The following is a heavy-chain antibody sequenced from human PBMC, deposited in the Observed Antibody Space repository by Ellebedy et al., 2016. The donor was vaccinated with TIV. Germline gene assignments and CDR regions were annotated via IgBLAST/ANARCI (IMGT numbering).Heavy chain of an antibody. D-gene: IGHD6-19*01. Sequence: GESLKISCAASGFAFSPYGMTWIRQAPGKGLEWLSVISGGGQTIYSADSVRGRFTISRDNAKNSLYLPVNSLRVEDTAVYYCARVRGGWYLDLWGQGTLVTVSS. CDR1: GFAFSPYG. J-gene: IGHJ4*02. CDR2: ISGGGQTI. V-gene: IGHV3-48*01. CDR3: ARVRGGWYLDL.